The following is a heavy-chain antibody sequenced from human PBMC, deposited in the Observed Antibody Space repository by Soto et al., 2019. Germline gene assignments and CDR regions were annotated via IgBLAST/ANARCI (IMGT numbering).Heavy chain of an antibody. CDR3: AKLVSRAHLDY. Sequence: DVQVLESGGGLVQPGGSLRLSCAPSGFTFSVSDMTWVRQPPGKGLEWVSSISISGDAAYYADSVKGRFTISRDNSKNTLYLQMSSLRAEDTAVYYCAKLVSRAHLDYWGRGGLVTVSS. J-gene: IGHJ4*02. D-gene: IGHD2-15*01. CDR2: ISISGDAA. CDR1: GFTFSVSD. V-gene: IGHV3-23*01.